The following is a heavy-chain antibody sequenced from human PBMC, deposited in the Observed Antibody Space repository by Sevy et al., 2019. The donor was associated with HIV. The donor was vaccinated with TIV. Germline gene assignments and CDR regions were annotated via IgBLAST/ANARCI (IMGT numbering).Heavy chain of an antibody. V-gene: IGHV3-21*01. CDR2: ISSSSSYI. D-gene: IGHD1-1*01. CDR1: GFTFSSYS. Sequence: GGSLRLSCAASGFTFSSYSMNWVRQAPGKGLEWVSSISSSSSYIYYADSMKGRFTISRDNAKNSLYLQMNSLRAEDTAVYYCARAGNWPYFDFWGQGTLVTVSS. J-gene: IGHJ4*02. CDR3: ARAGNWPYFDF.